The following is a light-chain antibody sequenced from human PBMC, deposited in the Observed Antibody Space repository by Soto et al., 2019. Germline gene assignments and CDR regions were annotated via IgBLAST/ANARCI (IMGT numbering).Light chain of an antibody. J-gene: IGKJ2*01. CDR1: QTVSSSH. V-gene: IGKV3-20*01. Sequence: EDVLTQSPGTLSLSPGERATLSCRASQTVSSSHLAWYQQKPGQAPRLLIYGASDRATDIPDRFSGSGSGTDFTLTISRLEPEDFAVYYCQHFGSSPPKYTFGQGTKLEIK. CDR2: GAS. CDR3: QHFGSSPPKYT.